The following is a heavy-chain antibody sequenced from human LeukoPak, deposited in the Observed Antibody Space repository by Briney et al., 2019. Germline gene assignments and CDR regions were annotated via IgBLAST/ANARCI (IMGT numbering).Heavy chain of an antibody. CDR1: GFTFSTYG. CDR2: IRYDGSNK. Sequence: HPGGSLRLSCAASGFTFSTYGMHWVRQAPGKGLEWVAFIRYDGSNKYYADSVEGRFAISRDNSKNSLYLQMNSLRAEDTAVCYCARLYSSSWYAEDYWGQGTLVTVSS. D-gene: IGHD6-13*01. CDR3: ARLYSSSWYAEDY. V-gene: IGHV3-30*02. J-gene: IGHJ4*02.